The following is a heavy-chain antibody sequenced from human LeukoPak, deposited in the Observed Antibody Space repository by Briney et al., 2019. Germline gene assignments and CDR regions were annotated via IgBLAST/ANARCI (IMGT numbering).Heavy chain of an antibody. J-gene: IGHJ5*02. Sequence: GASVKVSCKASGYTFASYYMHWVRQAPGQGLEWMGIINPSGGSTSYAQKFQGRVTMTRDTSTSTAYMELSSLRSEDTAVYYCARVDTNWFDPWGQGTLVTVSS. D-gene: IGHD5-18*01. CDR1: GYTFASYY. V-gene: IGHV1-46*01. CDR3: ARVDTNWFDP. CDR2: INPSGGST.